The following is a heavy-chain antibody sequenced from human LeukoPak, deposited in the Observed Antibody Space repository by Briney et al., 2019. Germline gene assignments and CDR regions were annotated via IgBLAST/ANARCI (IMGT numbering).Heavy chain of an antibody. Sequence: PSETLSLNFTFSGGSISNYCIWLRQPPGKGLDRIGYIYHSGDTNHSPSLKRRVTISLDTSKNQFSLKLCSVTAADTAVYYCVTGAHSILSGFDCWGQGILVTVSS. CDR2: IYHSGDT. D-gene: IGHD3-3*01. CDR1: GGSISNYC. CDR3: VTGAHSILSGFDC. V-gene: IGHV4-59*01. J-gene: IGHJ4*02.